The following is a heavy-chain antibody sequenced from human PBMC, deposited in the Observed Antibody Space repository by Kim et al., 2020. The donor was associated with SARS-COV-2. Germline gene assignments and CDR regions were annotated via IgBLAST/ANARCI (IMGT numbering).Heavy chain of an antibody. Sequence: DTFTIPRDTSKHTLYLKMNSLRAEDTAVYYCAKDQAKAVAGTRYYFDYWGQGTLVTVSS. D-gene: IGHD6-19*01. CDR3: AKDQAKAVAGTRYYFDY. V-gene: IGHV3-33*06. J-gene: IGHJ4*02.